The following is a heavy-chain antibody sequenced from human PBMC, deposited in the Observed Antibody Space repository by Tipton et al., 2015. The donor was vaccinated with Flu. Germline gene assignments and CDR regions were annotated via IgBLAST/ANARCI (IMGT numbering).Heavy chain of an antibody. CDR2: IFHSGNS. V-gene: IGHV4-38-2*02. CDR3: ARRDYSNYVSEPKNWFDS. CDR1: GYSIRSSNYY. Sequence: TLSLTCTVFGYSIRSSNYYWGWIRQPPGKGLEWIGSIFHSGNSYHNPSLKSRVTMAVGTSKNQFSLKLSSVTAADTAVYYCARRDYSNYVSEPKNWFDSWGQGALVIVSS. J-gene: IGHJ5*01. D-gene: IGHD4-11*01.